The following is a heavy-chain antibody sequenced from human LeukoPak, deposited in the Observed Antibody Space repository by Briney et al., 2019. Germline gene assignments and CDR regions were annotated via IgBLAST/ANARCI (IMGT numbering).Heavy chain of an antibody. CDR2: IRQDGSER. D-gene: IGHD6-25*01. V-gene: IGHV3-7*01. CDR1: GFIFSNYW. J-gene: IGHJ4*02. CDR3: ARDWGSTGYHLYDS. Sequence: PGGSLRLSCAASGFIFSNYWMTWVRQAPGKGLEWVAHIRQDGSERHYVDSVKDRFTISRDNAKNSLDLQMDSLRAEDTAVYYCARDWGSTGYHLYDSWGQGTLVNVSS.